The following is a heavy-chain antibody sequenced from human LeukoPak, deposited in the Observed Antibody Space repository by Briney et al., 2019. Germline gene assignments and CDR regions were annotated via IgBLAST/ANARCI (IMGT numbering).Heavy chain of an antibody. D-gene: IGHD3-10*01. V-gene: IGHV3-49*03. Sequence: PGGSLRLSCTASGFTFGDYAMSWLRQAPGKGLEWVGFIRSKAYGGTTEYAASVKGRFTISRDDSKSIAYLQMNSLKTEDTAVYYCTRRMVRGVMFDYWGQGTLVTVSS. CDR3: TRRMVRGVMFDY. CDR1: GFTFGDYA. CDR2: IRSKAYGGTT. J-gene: IGHJ4*02.